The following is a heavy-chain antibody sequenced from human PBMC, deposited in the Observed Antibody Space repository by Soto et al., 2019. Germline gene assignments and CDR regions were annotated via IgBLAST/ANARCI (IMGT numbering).Heavy chain of an antibody. J-gene: IGHJ4*02. D-gene: IGHD4-17*01. Sequence: GGSLRLSCAASGFTFSSYSMNWVRQAPGKGLEWVSYISSSSSTIYYADSVKGRFTISRDNAKNSLYLQMNSLRAEDTAVDYCARDLNYGLFYYWGQGTLVTVSS. CDR3: ARDLNYGLFYY. CDR2: ISSSSSTI. V-gene: IGHV3-48*01. CDR1: GFTFSSYS.